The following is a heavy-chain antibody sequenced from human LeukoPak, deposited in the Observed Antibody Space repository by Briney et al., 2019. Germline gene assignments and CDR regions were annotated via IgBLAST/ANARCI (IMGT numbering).Heavy chain of an antibody. V-gene: IGHV4-59*08. CDR2: VNYSGTT. J-gene: IGHJ4*02. CDR1: GGSISGYY. CDR3: ARHGGGSNSVFYSDY. Sequence: SETLSLTCSVSGGSISGYYWSWIRQPPGEGLEWIGYVNYSGTTDYNPSLKSRVTISIDTSKNQLSLKLTSVTAADTAVYYCARHGGGSNSVFYSDYWGQGALVTVSS. D-gene: IGHD3-16*01.